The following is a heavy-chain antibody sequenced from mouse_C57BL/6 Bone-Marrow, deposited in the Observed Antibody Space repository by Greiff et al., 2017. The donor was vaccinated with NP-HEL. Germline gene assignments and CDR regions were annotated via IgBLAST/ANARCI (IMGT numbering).Heavy chain of an antibody. Sequence: VQLQESGPGLVQPSQSLSITCTVSGFSLTSYGVHWVRQSPGKGLEWLGVIWSGGSTDYYAAFISRLSISKDNSKSQVFFKMNSLQADDTAIYYCARKGATVVAHYFDYWGQGTTLTVSS. CDR3: ARKGATVVAHYFDY. CDR2: IWSGGST. CDR1: GFSLTSYG. D-gene: IGHD1-1*01. J-gene: IGHJ2*01. V-gene: IGHV2-2*01.